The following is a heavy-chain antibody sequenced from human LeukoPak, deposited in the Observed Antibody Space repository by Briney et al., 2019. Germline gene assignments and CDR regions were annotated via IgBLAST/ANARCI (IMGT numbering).Heavy chain of an antibody. V-gene: IGHV4-59*01. CDR2: IYYSGST. Sequence: SETLSLTCTVSGGSISSYYWSWIRQPPRQGLGWIGYIYYSGSTNYTPSLKSRVTISVDTSKHQFSLKLSSVTAADTAVYYCARVDEELHFDYWGQGTQVTVSS. D-gene: IGHD1-26*01. CDR1: GGSISSYY. J-gene: IGHJ4*02. CDR3: ARVDEELHFDY.